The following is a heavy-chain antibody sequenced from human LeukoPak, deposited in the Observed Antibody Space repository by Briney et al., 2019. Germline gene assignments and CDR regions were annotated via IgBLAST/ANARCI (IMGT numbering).Heavy chain of an antibody. D-gene: IGHD2-21*02. J-gene: IGHJ5*02. CDR1: GGSFSGYY. CDR3: ARGRVYSSIRRGDCFRT. CDR2: INHSGST. V-gene: IGHV4-34*01. Sequence: PSETLSLTCAVYGGSFSGYYWSWIRQPPGKGLEWIGEINHSGSTNYNPSLKSRVTISVDTSKNQFSLKLSSVTAADTAVYYCARGRVYSSIRRGDCFRTWGQGPLVTVSS.